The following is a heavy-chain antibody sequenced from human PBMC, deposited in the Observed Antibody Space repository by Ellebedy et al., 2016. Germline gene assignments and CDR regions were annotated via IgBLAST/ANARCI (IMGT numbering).Heavy chain of an antibody. CDR2: ISGGGDIT. V-gene: IGHV3-23*01. J-gene: IGHJ4*02. CDR3: YYGHYSGS. CDR1: GLTVSSFF. D-gene: IGHD4-17*01. Sequence: GGSLRLXCAPSGLTVSSFFMGWVRQAPGKGLEWVSTISGGGDITVSADSVKGRFTISRDNSRNTLYLQMNSLRAEDTAVYYCYYGHYSGSWGQGTLVTVSS.